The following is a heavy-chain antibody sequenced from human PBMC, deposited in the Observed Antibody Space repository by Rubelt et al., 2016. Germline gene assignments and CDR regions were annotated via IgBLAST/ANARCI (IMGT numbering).Heavy chain of an antibody. V-gene: IGHV4-4*02. J-gene: IGHJ5*02. CDR3: ARPGYSSGWYWFDP. D-gene: IGHD6-19*01. Sequence: GLECIGEIYHGGSTNYNPSLKSRVTISVEKSKNQFSLKLISVTAADTAVYYCARPGYSSGWYWFDPWGQGTLVTVSS. CDR2: IYHGGST.